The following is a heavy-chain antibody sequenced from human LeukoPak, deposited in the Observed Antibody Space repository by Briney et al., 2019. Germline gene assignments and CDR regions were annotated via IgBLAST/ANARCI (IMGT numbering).Heavy chain of an antibody. CDR1: GYRFTSYW. J-gene: IGHJ4*02. D-gene: IGHD6-13*01. CDR3: ARLDMEQQPKGVLYFDY. Sequence: LGESLKISCKGSGYRFTSYWIGWVRQMPGKGLEWMGIIYPGDSDTRYSPSFQGQVTISADKSISTAYLQWSSLKASDTAMYYCARLDMEQQPKGVLYFDYWGQGTLVTVSS. V-gene: IGHV5-51*01. CDR2: IYPGDSDT.